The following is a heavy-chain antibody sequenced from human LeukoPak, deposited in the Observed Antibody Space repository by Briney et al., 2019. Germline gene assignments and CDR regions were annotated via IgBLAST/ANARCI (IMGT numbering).Heavy chain of an antibody. Sequence: GGSLRLSCAASGFAFSSYPMNWVRQAPGKGLEWVSSISRSSVYIDYADSVKGRFTISRDDAKNSLYLQMNSLRAEDTAVYYCTRSDYWGQGTLVTVSS. V-gene: IGHV3-21*01. CDR3: TRSDY. CDR1: GFAFSSYP. J-gene: IGHJ4*02. CDR2: ISRSSVYI.